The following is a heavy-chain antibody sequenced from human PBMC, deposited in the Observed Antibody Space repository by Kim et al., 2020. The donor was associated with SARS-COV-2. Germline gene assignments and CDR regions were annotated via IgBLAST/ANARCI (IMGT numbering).Heavy chain of an antibody. J-gene: IGHJ4*02. CDR3: ARGSPVYYDILTGYYRDY. CDR2: INPSGGST. Sequence: VKVSCKASGYTFTSYYMHWVRQAPGQGLEWMGIINPSGGSTSYAQKFQGRVTMTRDTSTSTVYMELSSLRSEDTAVYYCARGSPVYYDILTGYYRDYWGQGTLVTVSS. CDR1: GYTFTSYY. D-gene: IGHD3-9*01. V-gene: IGHV1-46*01.